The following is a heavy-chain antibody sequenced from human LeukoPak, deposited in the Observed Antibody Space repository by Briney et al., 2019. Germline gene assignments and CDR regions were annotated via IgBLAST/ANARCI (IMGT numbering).Heavy chain of an antibody. CDR2: IYYSGST. CDR1: GGSISPFY. CDR3: ARDPSTAAGDWYLDL. Sequence: SETLSLTCTVSGGSISPFYWNWIRQPPGKGLEWLGFIYYSGSTNYNPSLKGRVTISVDTSMNQFSLKLRSVTAADTAVYYCARDPSTAAGDWYLDLWGRGTLVTVSS. J-gene: IGHJ2*01. D-gene: IGHD6-13*01. V-gene: IGHV4-59*01.